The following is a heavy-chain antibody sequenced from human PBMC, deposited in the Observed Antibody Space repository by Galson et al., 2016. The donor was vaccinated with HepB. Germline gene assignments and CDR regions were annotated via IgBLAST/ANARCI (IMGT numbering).Heavy chain of an antibody. V-gene: IGHV1-18*04. CDR3: ARDFFSRPGDFDP. CDR1: GYIFINYG. J-gene: IGHJ5*02. D-gene: IGHD2-2*01. Sequence: SVKVSCKASGYIFINYGISWVRQAPGQGLEWMGWISVYNGNTNYAQKFQDRVTVTTDTSTSTAYMELRSLRSDDTAVYYCARDFFSRPGDFDPWGQGTLVTVSS. CDR2: ISVYNGNT.